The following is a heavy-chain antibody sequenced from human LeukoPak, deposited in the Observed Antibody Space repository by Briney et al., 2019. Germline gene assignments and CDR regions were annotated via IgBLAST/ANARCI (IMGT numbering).Heavy chain of an antibody. CDR1: GFTFSSYA. CDR3: ARDIVVAAATPGFYYYGMDV. Sequence: GGSLRLSCGASGFTFSSYAMSWVRQAPGKGLEWVSAISGSGGSTYYADSVKGRFTISRDNSKSTLFLQMNSLRAEDTAVYYCARDIVVAAATPGFYYYGMDVWGQGTTVTVSS. V-gene: IGHV3-23*01. D-gene: IGHD2-15*01. J-gene: IGHJ6*02. CDR2: ISGSGGST.